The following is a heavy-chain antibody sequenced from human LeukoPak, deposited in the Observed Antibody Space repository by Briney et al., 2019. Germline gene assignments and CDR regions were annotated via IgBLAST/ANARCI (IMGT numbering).Heavy chain of an antibody. J-gene: IGHJ5*02. D-gene: IGHD6-13*01. CDR1: GYTFTGYY. V-gene: IGHV1-46*01. CDR3: ARGRPTTSIAAAGVNWFDP. Sequence: ASVKVSCKASGYTFTGYYMHWVRQAPGQGLEWMGIINPSGGSTSYAQKFQGRVTMTRDMSTSTVYMELSSLRSEDTAVYYCARGRPTTSIAAAGVNWFDPWGQGTLVTVSS. CDR2: INPSGGST.